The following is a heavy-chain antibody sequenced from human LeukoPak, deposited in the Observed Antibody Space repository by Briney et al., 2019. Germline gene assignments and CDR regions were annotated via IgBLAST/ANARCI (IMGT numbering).Heavy chain of an antibody. J-gene: IGHJ4*02. Sequence: SETLSLTCTVSGGSISSYYWSWIRQPPGKGLEWIGYIYTSGSTNYNPSLKSRVTISVDTSKNQFSLKLSSVTAADTAVYYCAGLTPGGYSYGPGGFDYWGQGTLVTVSS. CDR2: IYTSGST. V-gene: IGHV4-4*09. CDR3: AGLTPGGYSYGPGGFDY. D-gene: IGHD5-18*01. CDR1: GGSISSYY.